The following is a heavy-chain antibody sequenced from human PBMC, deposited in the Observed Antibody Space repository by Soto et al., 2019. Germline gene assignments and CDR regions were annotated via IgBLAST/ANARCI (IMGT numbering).Heavy chain of an antibody. J-gene: IGHJ3*01. CDR3: AKNGDFDYDAFDV. V-gene: IGHV3-23*01. CDR2: ITGNSARI. Sequence: EVQLLQSGGGVVQPGGSLRLSCAASDSTIRRYAMSWVRQAPGKGLEWVSGITGNSARIYYADSVRGRFTISRDNSKNTLYLQMDTLRVEDTAIYYCAKNGDFDYDAFDVWGQGTVVTVSS. CDR1: DSTIRRYA. D-gene: IGHD3-16*01.